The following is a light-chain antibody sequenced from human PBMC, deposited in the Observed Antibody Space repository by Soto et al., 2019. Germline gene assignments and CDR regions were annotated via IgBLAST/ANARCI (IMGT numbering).Light chain of an antibody. CDR2: AAT. CDR3: QQANSFPLS. J-gene: IGKJ4*01. CDR1: ESVGNW. Sequence: DIQMKQSPSSLSASVGDRITITCRAHESVGNWLAWYQQKPGKAPKLLIYAATTLQSGVPSRFSGSRSGTVFSLTVSSLQPEDFATYYCQQANSFPLSFGGGSMVDI. V-gene: IGKV1D-12*01.